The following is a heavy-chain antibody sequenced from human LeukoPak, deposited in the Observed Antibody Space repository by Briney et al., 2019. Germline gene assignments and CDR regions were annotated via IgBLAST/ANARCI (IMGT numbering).Heavy chain of an antibody. V-gene: IGHV1-2*02. J-gene: IGHJ3*02. CDR3: ARGMSYYSDAFDI. CDR2: INPNSGGT. Sequence: ASVKVSCKASGYTFTGYYMHWVRQAPGQGLEWMGWINPNSGGTNYAQKLQGRVTMTTDTSTSTAYMELRSLRSDDTAVYYCARGMSYYSDAFDIWGQGTMVTVSS. CDR1: GYTFTGYY. D-gene: IGHD1-26*01.